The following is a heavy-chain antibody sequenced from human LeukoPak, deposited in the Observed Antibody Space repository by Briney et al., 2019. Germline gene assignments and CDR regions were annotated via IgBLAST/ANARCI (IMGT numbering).Heavy chain of an antibody. CDR2: IYYSGST. Sequence: SETLSLTCTVSGGSISSSSYYWGWIRQPPGKGLEWIGSIYYSGSTYYNPSLKSRVTISVDTSKNQFSLKLSSVTAADTAVYYCARTYALYMDVWGKGTTVTVSS. CDR1: GGSISSSSYY. V-gene: IGHV4-39*07. J-gene: IGHJ6*03. CDR3: ARTYALYMDV.